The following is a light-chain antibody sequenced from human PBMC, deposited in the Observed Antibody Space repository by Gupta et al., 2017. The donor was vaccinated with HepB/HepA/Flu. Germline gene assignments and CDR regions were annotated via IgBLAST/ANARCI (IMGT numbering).Light chain of an antibody. CDR3: QQRGDCPLCS. Sequence: IVSTQYPGTLSLSQAERATLSCRASQSVNNYFARYQQKHGQGPRLRIYYASNRATGIPARCSGSGAGTDFTLTISSLEPEDVAVYYCQQRGDCPLCSFGQGTKVEIK. J-gene: IGKJ2*04. CDR1: QSVNNY. CDR2: YAS. V-gene: IGKV3-11*01.